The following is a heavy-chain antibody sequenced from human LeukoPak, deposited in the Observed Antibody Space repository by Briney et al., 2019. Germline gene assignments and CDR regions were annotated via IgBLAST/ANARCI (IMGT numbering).Heavy chain of an antibody. V-gene: IGHV3-66*01. CDR1: GLTVSTNH. Sequence: GGSLRLSCAASGLTVSTNHMSWVRQAPGKGLEWVSVLYSGGSIFYADSVKGRFTISRDNSKNTLYLQMNSLRVEDTAVYYCATDFGRFDCWGQGTLVTVSS. CDR3: ATDFGRFDC. J-gene: IGHJ4*02. D-gene: IGHD2-15*01. CDR2: LYSGGSI.